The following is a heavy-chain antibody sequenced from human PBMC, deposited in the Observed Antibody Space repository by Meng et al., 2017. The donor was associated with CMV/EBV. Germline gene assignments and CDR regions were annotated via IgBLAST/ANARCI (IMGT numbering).Heavy chain of an antibody. J-gene: IGHJ4*02. CDR3: ARAKYYGSGSWLD. CDR2: IIPIFGTA. CDR1: GGTFSSYA. D-gene: IGHD3-10*01. V-gene: IGHV1-69*05. Sequence: SVKVSCKASGGTFSSYAISWVRQAPGQGLEWMGGIIPIFGTANYAQKFQGRVTITTDESTSTAYMELRSLRSDDTAVYYCARAKYYGSGSWLDWGQGTLVTVSS.